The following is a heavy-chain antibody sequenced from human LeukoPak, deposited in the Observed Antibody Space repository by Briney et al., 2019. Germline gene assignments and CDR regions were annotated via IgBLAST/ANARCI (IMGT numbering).Heavy chain of an antibody. V-gene: IGHV3-30-3*01. CDR2: ISYDGSNK. CDR1: GFTFSSYA. D-gene: IGHD6-19*01. CDR3: ARASPSSGWY. Sequence: PGGSLRLSCAASGFTFSSYAMHWVRQAPGKGLEWVAVISYDGSNKYYADSVKGRFTISRDNSKNTLYLQMNSLRAEDTAVYYCARASPSSGWYWGQGTWSPSPQ. J-gene: IGHJ4*02.